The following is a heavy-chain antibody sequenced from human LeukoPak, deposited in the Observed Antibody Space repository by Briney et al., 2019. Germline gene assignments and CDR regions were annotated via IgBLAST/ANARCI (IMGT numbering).Heavy chain of an antibody. CDR2: ISSYGGST. D-gene: IGHD6-6*01. CDR3: ARISRSHDYDY. CDR1: GFNLSSYS. V-gene: IGHV3-64*01. Sequence: GGSLRLSCAASGFNLSSYSMHWVRQAPGKGLEYVSAISSYGGSTYYANSVKDRFTISRDNSENTVYLQMGSLRTEDMAVYYCARISRSHDYDYWGQGTLVTVSS. J-gene: IGHJ4*02.